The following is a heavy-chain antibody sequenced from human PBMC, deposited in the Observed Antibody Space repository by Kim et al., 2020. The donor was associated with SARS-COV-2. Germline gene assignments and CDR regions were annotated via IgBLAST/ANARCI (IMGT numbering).Heavy chain of an antibody. Sequence: ASVKVSCKASGYTFTGYYMHWVRQAPGQGLEWMGWINPNSGGTNYAQKFQGRVTMTRDTSISTAYMELSRLRSDDTAVYYCARDPGIAVAVLLDYWGQGTLVTVSS. D-gene: IGHD6-19*01. CDR3: ARDPGIAVAVLLDY. J-gene: IGHJ4*02. CDR1: GYTFTGYY. CDR2: INPNSGGT. V-gene: IGHV1-2*02.